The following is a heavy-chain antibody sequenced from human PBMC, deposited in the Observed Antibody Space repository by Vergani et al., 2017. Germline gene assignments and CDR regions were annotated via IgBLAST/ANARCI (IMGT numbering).Heavy chain of an antibody. CDR3: ARVYPTITMIVLPGWFDP. D-gene: IGHD3-22*01. Sequence: QVQLQESGPGLVKPSETLSLTCTVSGGSISSYYWSWIRQPPGKGLEWIGYIYYSGSTNYNPSLKSRVTISVDTSKNPCSLKLSSVTAADTAVYYCARVYPTITMIVLPGWFDPWGQGTLVTVSS. J-gene: IGHJ5*02. V-gene: IGHV4-59*01. CDR2: IYYSGST. CDR1: GGSISSYY.